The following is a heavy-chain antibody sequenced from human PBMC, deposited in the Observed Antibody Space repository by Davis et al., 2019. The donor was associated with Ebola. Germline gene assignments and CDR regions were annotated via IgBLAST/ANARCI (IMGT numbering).Heavy chain of an antibody. V-gene: IGHV1-18*01. D-gene: IGHD3-16*01. J-gene: IGHJ5*02. CDR3: ARDQMGLRLFDP. Sequence: ASAKVSCTASGYIFTSYGISWVRQAPGQGLEWMGWISGYNGNTEYVQKFQGRVTMTTDTSTTTAFMELRSLTPDETAVYYCARDQMGLRLFDPWGQGTLVTVSS. CDR1: GYIFTSYG. CDR2: ISGYNGNT.